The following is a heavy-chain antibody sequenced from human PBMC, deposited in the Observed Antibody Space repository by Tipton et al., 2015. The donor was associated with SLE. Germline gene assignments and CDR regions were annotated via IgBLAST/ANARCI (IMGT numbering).Heavy chain of an antibody. Sequence: TLSLTCTVSGGSININNYYWGWIRQPPGKGLEWIGSISYSGSTYYTPSLKSRVTMSVDTSKNQFSLKLTSVTATDTAVYYCGRPHYSTGRGVFDIWGQGTMVTVSS. J-gene: IGHJ3*02. CDR2: ISYSGST. D-gene: IGHD3-10*01. CDR1: GGSININNYY. V-gene: IGHV4-39*01. CDR3: GRPHYSTGRGVFDI.